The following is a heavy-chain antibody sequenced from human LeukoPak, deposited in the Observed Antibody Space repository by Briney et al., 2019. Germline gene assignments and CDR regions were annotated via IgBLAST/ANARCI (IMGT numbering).Heavy chain of an antibody. CDR3: ARRTAIHYYYGMDV. CDR2: MNPNSGNT. V-gene: IGHV1-8*01. D-gene: IGHD2-2*02. Sequence: ASVKVSCKASGYTFTSYDINWVRQATGQGLEWMGWMNPNSGNTGYAQKFQGRVTMTRNTSISTAYMELSSLRSEDTAVYYCARRTAIHYYYGMDVWGQGTTVTVSS. J-gene: IGHJ6*02. CDR1: GYTFTSYD.